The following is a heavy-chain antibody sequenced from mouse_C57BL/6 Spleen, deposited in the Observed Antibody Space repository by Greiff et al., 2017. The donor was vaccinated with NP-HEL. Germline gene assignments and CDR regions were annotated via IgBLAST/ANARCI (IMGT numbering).Heavy chain of an antibody. J-gene: IGHJ2*01. V-gene: IGHV1-69*01. CDR2: IDPSDSYT. CDR1: GYTFTSYW. CDR3: ARYGNWDDPFDY. Sequence: QVQLQQPGAELVMPGASVKLSCKASGYTFTSYWMHWVKQRPGQGLEWIGEIDPSDSYTNYNQKFKGKSTLTVDKSSSTAYMQLSSLTSEDSAVYYCARYGNWDDPFDYWGQGTTLTVSS. D-gene: IGHD4-1*01.